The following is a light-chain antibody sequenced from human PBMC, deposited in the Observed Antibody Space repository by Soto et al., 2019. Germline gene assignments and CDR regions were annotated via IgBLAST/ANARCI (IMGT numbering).Light chain of an antibody. Sequence: DIQMTQSPSTLSASVGDRVTITCRASQNIGTSLAWYQQTPGKAPKLLISDASTLESGVPSRFGGSGSGTDFTLTISSLEPEDFAVYYCQQRSSWPATFGPGTKVDIK. CDR3: QQRSSWPAT. CDR1: QNIGTS. V-gene: IGKV1-5*01. CDR2: DAS. J-gene: IGKJ3*01.